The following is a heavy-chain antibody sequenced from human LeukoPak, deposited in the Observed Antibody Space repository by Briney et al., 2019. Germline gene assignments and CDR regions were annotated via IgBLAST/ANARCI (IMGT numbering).Heavy chain of an antibody. J-gene: IGHJ5*02. Sequence: KASETLSLTCGVSGGSFSGYYWGWIRQPPGKGLEWIGEINHSGSTNYNPSLKSRVTLSVDTSKNQFSLKLTSVTAADTAVYYCARGVSSSWNRFDPWGQGTLVTVSS. CDR1: GGSFSGYY. D-gene: IGHD6-13*01. V-gene: IGHV4-34*01. CDR3: ARGVSSSWNRFDP. CDR2: INHSGST.